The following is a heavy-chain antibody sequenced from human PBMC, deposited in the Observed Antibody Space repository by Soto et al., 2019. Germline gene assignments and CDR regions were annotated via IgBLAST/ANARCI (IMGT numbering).Heavy chain of an antibody. V-gene: IGHV1-69*08. D-gene: IGHD3-16*01. CDR3: ARGLGGRMDD. CDR2: IFTILGET. Sequence: QVQLVQSGAEVKKPGSSVRVSCKASGTIFSSYTISWVRQATGQGLEWMGRIFTILGETNSAQKFQDRVTLTADKSTTTAYMELNSLRLEDTAVYYCARGLGGRMDDWGQGTTVTVSS. J-gene: IGHJ6*02. CDR1: GTIFSSYT.